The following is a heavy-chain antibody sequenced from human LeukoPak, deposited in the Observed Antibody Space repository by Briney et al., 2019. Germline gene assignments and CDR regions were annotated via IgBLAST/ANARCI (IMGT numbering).Heavy chain of an antibody. CDR3: ARVHSGSYPYYYYYYMDV. Sequence: GGSLRLSCAASGFTFSSYSMNWVRLAPGKGLEWVSSISGSSSYIYYADSVKGRFTISRDNANNSLYLQMNSLRAEDTAVYYRARVHSGSYPYYYYYYMDVSGKGTTVTVSS. D-gene: IGHD1-26*01. CDR1: GFTFSSYS. V-gene: IGHV3-21*01. CDR2: ISGSSSYI. J-gene: IGHJ6*03.